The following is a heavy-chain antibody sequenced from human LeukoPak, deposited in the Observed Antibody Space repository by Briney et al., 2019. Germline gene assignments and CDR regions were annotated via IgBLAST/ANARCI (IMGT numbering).Heavy chain of an antibody. V-gene: IGHV1-69*06. CDR2: IIPIFGTA. J-gene: IGHJ4*02. D-gene: IGHD3-22*01. CDR1: GGTFSSYA. Sequence: ASVKVSCKASGGTFSSYAISWVRQAPGQGLEWMGGIIPIFGTANYAQKFQGRVTITADKSTSTAYMELSSLRSEDTAVYYCARGPLPIYDSSGYYLAYWGQGTLVTVSS. CDR3: ARGPLPIYDSSGYYLAY.